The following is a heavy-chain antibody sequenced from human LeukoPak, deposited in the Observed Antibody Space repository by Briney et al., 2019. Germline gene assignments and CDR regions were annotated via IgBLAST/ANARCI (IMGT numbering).Heavy chain of an antibody. Sequence: ARSLRLSCAASGFTFSSYGMHWVRQAPGKGLEWVAFISFDGSNKYYADSVKGRFTSSRDNSKITLYLQTNSRRAEDTAVYYCAKYSSHPPYFYYGMDVGGKGATGTVS. CDR1: GFTFSSYG. V-gene: IGHV3-30*18. CDR3: AKYSSHPPYFYYGMDV. D-gene: IGHD2-15*01. J-gene: IGHJ6*04. CDR2: ISFDGSNK.